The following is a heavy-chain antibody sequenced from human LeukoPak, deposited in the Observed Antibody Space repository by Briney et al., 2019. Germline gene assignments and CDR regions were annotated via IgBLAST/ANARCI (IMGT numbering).Heavy chain of an antibody. V-gene: IGHV4-34*01. Sequence: SETLSLTCAVYGGSFSDYYWSWIRQPPGKGLEWIGEIKHSGITNYNPSLKSRVTISVDTSKNQFSLKLSSVTAADTAVYYCASLRERSYYARGFDYWGQGTLVTVSS. CDR2: IKHSGIT. J-gene: IGHJ4*02. CDR1: GGSFSDYY. CDR3: ASLRERSYYARGFDY. D-gene: IGHD1-26*01.